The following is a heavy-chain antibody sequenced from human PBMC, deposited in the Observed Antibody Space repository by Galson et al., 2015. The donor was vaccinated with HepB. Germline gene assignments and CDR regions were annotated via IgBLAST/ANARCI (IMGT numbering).Heavy chain of an antibody. D-gene: IGHD4/OR15-4a*01. CDR1: DSTFSSYT. J-gene: IGHJ3*02. CDR2: ISTNGATI. CDR3: ATTKFGSGAYWTFDI. V-gene: IGHV3-48*04. Sequence: SLRLSCAASDSTFSSYTMNWVRQTPGKGLQGVSYISTNGATIHYADSVKGRFTIARDNAKNTMWLQMNSLRAEDTAVYYCATTKFGSGAYWTFDIWGQGTLVTVSS.